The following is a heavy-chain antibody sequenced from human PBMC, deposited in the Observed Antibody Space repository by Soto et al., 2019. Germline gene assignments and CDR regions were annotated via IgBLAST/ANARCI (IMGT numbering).Heavy chain of an antibody. D-gene: IGHD6-13*01. CDR2: IYYSGST. CDR1: GGSISSYY. CDR3: AGTIQQLVPYWFDP. J-gene: IGHJ5*02. Sequence: SETLSLTCTVSGGSISSYYWSWIRQPPRKGLEWIGYIYYSGSTNYNPSLKSRVTISVDTSKNQFSLKLSSVTAADTAVYYCAGTIQQLVPYWFDPWGQGTLVTVSS. V-gene: IGHV4-59*08.